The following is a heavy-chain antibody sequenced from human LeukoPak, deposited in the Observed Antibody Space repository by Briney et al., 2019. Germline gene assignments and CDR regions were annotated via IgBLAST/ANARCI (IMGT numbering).Heavy chain of an antibody. D-gene: IGHD4-17*01. CDR1: GGAFSGYA. J-gene: IGHJ6*03. CDR2: LIPLFGTT. CDR3: AGGDPFNYYMDV. Sequence: ASVKVSCKASGGAFSGYAISWVRQAPGQGIEWMGGLIPLFGTTNCTRRFQGRITISTDESTTTAYMELSGLTFEDTAVYYCAGGDPFNYYMDVWGRGTTVSV. V-gene: IGHV1-69*05.